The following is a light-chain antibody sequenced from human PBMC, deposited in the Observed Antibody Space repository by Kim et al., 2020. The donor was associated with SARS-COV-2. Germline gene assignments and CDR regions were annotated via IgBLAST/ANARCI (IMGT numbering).Light chain of an antibody. CDR2: DTS. Sequence: QAVVTQEPSLTVSPGGTVTLTCGSSTGAVTSGHYPYWFQQKPGQAPRTLIYDTSNGHPCTPGRFSGSLLGGKAALTLSGAQPEDEADYYCLLLFRGGRVFGGGTQLTVL. J-gene: IGLJ3*02. CDR1: TGAVTSGHY. V-gene: IGLV7-46*01. CDR3: LLLFRGGRV.